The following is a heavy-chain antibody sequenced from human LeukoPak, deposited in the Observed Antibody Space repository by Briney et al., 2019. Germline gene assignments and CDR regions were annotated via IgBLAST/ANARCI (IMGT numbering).Heavy chain of an antibody. D-gene: IGHD3-10*01. CDR3: ARPLNNYGSGSYAPDAFDI. CDR2: INPNSGGT. CDR1: GYTFTGYY. V-gene: IGHV1-2*04. J-gene: IGHJ3*02. Sequence: ASVKVSCKASGYTFTGYYMHWVRQAPGQGLEWMGWINPNSGGTNYAQKFQGWVTMTRDTSISTAYMELSRLRSDDTAVYYCARPLNNYGSGSYAPDAFDIWGQGTMVTVSS.